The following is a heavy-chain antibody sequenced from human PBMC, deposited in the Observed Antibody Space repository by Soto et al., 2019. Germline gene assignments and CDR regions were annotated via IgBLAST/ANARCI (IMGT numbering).Heavy chain of an antibody. CDR3: AKVRITIFGVVTDFDY. V-gene: IGHV3-23*01. CDR1: GFTFSSYA. J-gene: IGHJ4*02. CDR2: ISGSGGST. Sequence: QPGGSLRLSCAASGFTFSSYAMSWVRQAPGKGLEWVSAISGSGGSTYYADSVKGRFTISRDNSKNTLYLQMNSLRAEDTAVYYCAKVRITIFGVVTDFDYWGQGTLVTVSS. D-gene: IGHD3-3*01.